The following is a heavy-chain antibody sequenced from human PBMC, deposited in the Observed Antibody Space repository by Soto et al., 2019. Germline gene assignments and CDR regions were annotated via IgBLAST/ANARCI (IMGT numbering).Heavy chain of an antibody. V-gene: IGHV1-18*04. CDR1: HATFTGYT. D-gene: IGHD4-17*01. Sequence: QVHLVQSETEVKEPGASVTVSCKTSHATFTGYTINWVRQAPGQGLEWLGWISSLSGNTYYARDFQGRLTMTTNTSATTAYMELRSLRPDDTAVYFCARGTVTSGRWFGPWGQGTLVTVSS. J-gene: IGHJ5*02. CDR2: ISSLSGNT. CDR3: ARGTVTSGRWFGP.